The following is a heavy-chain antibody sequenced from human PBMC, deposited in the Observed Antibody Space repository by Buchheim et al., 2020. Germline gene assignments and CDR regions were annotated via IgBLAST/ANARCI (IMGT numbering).Heavy chain of an antibody. CDR1: GFTFSSYA. D-gene: IGHD6-19*01. V-gene: IGHV3-23*01. Sequence: EVQLLESGGGLVRPGGSLRLSCAASGFTFSSYAMSWVRQAPGKGLEWVSAISGSGGSTYYADSVKGRFTISRDNSKNTLYLQMNSLRAEDTAVYYCAKDRNGYSSGWYFVGWFDPWGQGTL. J-gene: IGHJ5*02. CDR2: ISGSGGST. CDR3: AKDRNGYSSGWYFVGWFDP.